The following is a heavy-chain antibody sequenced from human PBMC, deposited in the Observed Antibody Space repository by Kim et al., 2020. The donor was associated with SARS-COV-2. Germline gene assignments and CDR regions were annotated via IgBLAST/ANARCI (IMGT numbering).Heavy chain of an antibody. Sequence: YAQKFQGRVTITADESTSTAYMELSSLRSEDTAVYYCARGASSTSSPFDYWGQGTLVTVSS. J-gene: IGHJ4*02. CDR3: ARGASSTSSPFDY. D-gene: IGHD2-2*01. V-gene: IGHV1-69*01.